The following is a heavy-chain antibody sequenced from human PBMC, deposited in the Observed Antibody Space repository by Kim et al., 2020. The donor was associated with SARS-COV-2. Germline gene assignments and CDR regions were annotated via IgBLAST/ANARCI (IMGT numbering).Heavy chain of an antibody. Sequence: GGSLRLSCAASEFTFSSYGMHWVRQAPGKGLEWVAAISYDGSNKYYPDSVKGRFTISRDNSKNTLYLQMNSLRAEDTAVYYCAKRYSRQGGYFDCWGQGTLVTVSS. D-gene: IGHD6-13*01. CDR3: AKRYSRQGGYFDC. CDR2: ISYDGSNK. J-gene: IGHJ4*02. CDR1: EFTFSSYG. V-gene: IGHV3-30*18.